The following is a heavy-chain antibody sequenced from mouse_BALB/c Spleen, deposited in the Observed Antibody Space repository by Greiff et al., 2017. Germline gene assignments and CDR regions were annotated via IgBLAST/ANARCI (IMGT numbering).Heavy chain of an antibody. Sequence: EVNVVESGGGLVKPGGSLKLSCAASGFTFSDYYMYWVRQTPEKRLEWVATISDGGSYTYYPDSVKGRFTISRDNAKNTLYLQMSSLKSEDTAMYYCARHDGYYDVWGAGTTVTVSS. V-gene: IGHV5-4*02. CDR1: GFTFSDYY. CDR3: ARHDGYYDV. J-gene: IGHJ1*01. CDR2: ISDGGSYT. D-gene: IGHD2-3*01.